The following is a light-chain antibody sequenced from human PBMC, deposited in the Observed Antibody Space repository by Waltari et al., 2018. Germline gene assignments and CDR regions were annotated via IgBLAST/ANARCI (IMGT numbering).Light chain of an antibody. CDR1: NSDVGGYNY. Sequence: QSALTQPASVSGSPGQSITISCTGTNSDVGGYNYVSWYQQHPGKAPKLIIYDVTKRPSVVSNRFSGSKSDNTASLTISGLQAEDEATYYCLSYTSSSSLGVFGGGTKLTV. CDR2: DVT. J-gene: IGLJ2*01. CDR3: LSYTSSSSLGV. V-gene: IGLV2-14*03.